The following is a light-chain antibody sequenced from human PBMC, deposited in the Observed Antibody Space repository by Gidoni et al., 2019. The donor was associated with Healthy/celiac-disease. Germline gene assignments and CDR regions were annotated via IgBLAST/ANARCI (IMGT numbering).Light chain of an antibody. J-gene: IGKJ2*01. V-gene: IGKV3-15*01. CDR2: GAS. Sequence: EIVMTQSPATLSVSPGERATLSCRASQSVSSNLAWYQQKPGQSPRLLLYGASTRATGIPARFSGSGSGTEFTLTISSLQSEDFAVYYCQQYNNWPYTFGQETKLGIK. CDR1: QSVSSN. CDR3: QQYNNWPYT.